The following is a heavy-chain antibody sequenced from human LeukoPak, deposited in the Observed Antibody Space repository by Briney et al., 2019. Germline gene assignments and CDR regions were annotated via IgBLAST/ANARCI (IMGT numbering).Heavy chain of an antibody. Sequence: GGSLRLSRAASGFTVRSNYMTWVRQAPGKGLEWVSVLCGGGSTYYADSVKGRFTISRDNSKNTLYLQMNSLRAEDTAVYYCAGLCGSISCPEVVGHWGQGTLVTVSS. CDR2: LCGGGST. J-gene: IGHJ4*02. V-gene: IGHV3-66*02. CDR3: AGLCGSISCPEVVGH. D-gene: IGHD2-2*01. CDR1: GFTVRSNY.